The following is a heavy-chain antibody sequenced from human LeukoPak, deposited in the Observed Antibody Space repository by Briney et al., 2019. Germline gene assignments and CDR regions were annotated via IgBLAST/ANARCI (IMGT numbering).Heavy chain of an antibody. J-gene: IGHJ5*02. CDR1: EFTFSHHA. Sequence: GGSLRLSCAASEFTFSHHAMSWVRQAPGKGLEWISSIVGGGGRAYYTDSVKGRFTVSRDNSKNTLFLQMNSLRAEDTAVYYCARESASSWTGNWFDPWGQGTLVTVSS. CDR2: IVGGGGRA. V-gene: IGHV3-23*01. D-gene: IGHD6-13*01. CDR3: ARESASSWTGNWFDP.